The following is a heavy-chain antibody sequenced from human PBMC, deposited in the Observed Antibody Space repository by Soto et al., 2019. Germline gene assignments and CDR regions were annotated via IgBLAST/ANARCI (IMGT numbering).Heavy chain of an antibody. D-gene: IGHD4-4*01. V-gene: IGHV3-23*01. Sequence: PWGSLRLSCAASGFTFSSYAMSWFRQAPGKGLEWVSAISGSGDSTYYADSVKGRFTISRDNSKNTLYLQMNSLRVEDTAVYYCAKPSVIVGPPHFDYWGQGNLVTVSS. CDR1: GFTFSSYA. CDR3: AKPSVIVGPPHFDY. J-gene: IGHJ4*02. CDR2: ISGSGDST.